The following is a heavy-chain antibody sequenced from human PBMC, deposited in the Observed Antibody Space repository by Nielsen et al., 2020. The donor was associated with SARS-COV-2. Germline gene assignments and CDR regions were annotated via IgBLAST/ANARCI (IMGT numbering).Heavy chain of an antibody. CDR1: GFTFSSYA. Sequence: GESLKISCAASGFTFSSYAMHWVRQAPGKGLEWVAVISYDGSNKYYADSVKGRFTISRDNSKNTLYLQMNSLRAEDTAVYYCARGGTWIQLWLYYYYGMDVWGQGTTVTVSS. J-gene: IGHJ6*02. CDR2: ISYDGSNK. V-gene: IGHV3-30*04. CDR3: ARGGTWIQLWLYYYYGMDV. D-gene: IGHD5-18*01.